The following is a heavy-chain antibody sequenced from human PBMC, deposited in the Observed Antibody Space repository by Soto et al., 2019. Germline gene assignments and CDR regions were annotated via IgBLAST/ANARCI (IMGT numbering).Heavy chain of an antibody. CDR2: ISGSGGST. CDR1: GFNFSSYA. D-gene: IGHD3-16*02. V-gene: IGHV3-23*01. Sequence: GGSLRLSCAASGFNFSSYAMSWVRQAPGKGLEWVSAISGSGGSTYYADSLKGRFTISRANSNNPLYLQINRLRDEGKAGNYLSKLPFGELSSPGYNWFDPWGQGTLVTVS. J-gene: IGHJ5*02. CDR3: SKLPFGELSSPGYNWFDP.